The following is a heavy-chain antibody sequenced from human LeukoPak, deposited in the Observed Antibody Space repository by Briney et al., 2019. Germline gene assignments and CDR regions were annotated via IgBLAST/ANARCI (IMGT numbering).Heavy chain of an antibody. CDR1: GFAFNTYW. V-gene: IGHV3-74*01. Sequence: GRSLRLSCAASGFAFNTYWMHWVRHAPGKGLVWVSRIKSDGSGATYADSVKGRFTISRDNAKNTLYLQMNGLKTEDTAMYYCARDKQFVLDSWGQGTLVSVSS. D-gene: IGHD6-6*01. CDR2: IKSDGSGA. CDR3: ARDKQFVLDS. J-gene: IGHJ4*02.